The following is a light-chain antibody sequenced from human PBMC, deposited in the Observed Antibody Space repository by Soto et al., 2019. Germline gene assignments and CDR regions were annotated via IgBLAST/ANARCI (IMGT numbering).Light chain of an antibody. J-gene: IGKJ5*01. CDR1: QSVRSN. CDR2: RAS. V-gene: IGKV3-15*01. Sequence: EIVMTQSPVTLSVSPGEEVTLSCRASQSVRSNLAWYQQKPGQAPRLLIYRASTRATGIPASFSGSGSGTEFTLTISSLQSEDFATYYCQQYNNWPITFGQGTRLEI. CDR3: QQYNNWPIT.